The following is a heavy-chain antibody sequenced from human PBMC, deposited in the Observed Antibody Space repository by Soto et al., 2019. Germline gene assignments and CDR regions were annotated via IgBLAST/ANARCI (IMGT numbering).Heavy chain of an antibody. V-gene: IGHV3-53*04. CDR3: ARKTDSIPSGGDV. CDR2: IYSGGDT. Sequence: VQLVESGGGLVQPGGSLRLSCTASGFAVRHNYMTWDRQAPGKGLEWVSLIYSGGDTAYADSVKGRFTISRHTSQNTLYLQMNSLRAENTAVYYCARKTDSIPSGGDVWGKGTAVTVSS. D-gene: IGHD3-10*01. CDR1: GFAVRHNY. J-gene: IGHJ6*04.